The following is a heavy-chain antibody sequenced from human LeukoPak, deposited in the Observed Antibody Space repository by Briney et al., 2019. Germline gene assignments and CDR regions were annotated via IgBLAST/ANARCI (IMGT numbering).Heavy chain of an antibody. CDR3: ARSRIAVAGNWFDP. Sequence: PVASVKVSCKASGYTFTSYYMHWVRQAPGQGLEWMGIINPSGGSTSYAQKFQGRVTINADQSTSTAYMELSSLRSEDTAVYYCARSRIAVAGNWFDPWGQGTLVTVSS. V-gene: IGHV1-46*01. CDR2: INPSGGST. J-gene: IGHJ5*02. CDR1: GYTFTSYY. D-gene: IGHD6-19*01.